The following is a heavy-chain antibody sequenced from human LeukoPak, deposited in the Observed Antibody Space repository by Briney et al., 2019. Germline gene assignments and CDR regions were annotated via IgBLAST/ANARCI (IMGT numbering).Heavy chain of an antibody. CDR1: GFTFTSYS. V-gene: IGHV3-33*08. Sequence: GGSLRLSCAASGFTFTSYSMNWVRQAPGKGLEWVTIIWYDGSNKYYADSVKGRFIISRDNSKNTLCLQMNSLRAEDTAVYYCATVRGCGGDCYYLDYWGQGTLVTVSS. J-gene: IGHJ4*02. CDR2: IWYDGSNK. CDR3: ATVRGCGGDCYYLDY. D-gene: IGHD2-21*02.